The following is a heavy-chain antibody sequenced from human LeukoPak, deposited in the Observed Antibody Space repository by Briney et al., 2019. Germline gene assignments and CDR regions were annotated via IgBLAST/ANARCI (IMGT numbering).Heavy chain of an antibody. V-gene: IGHV1-69*08. Sequence: SLKVSCKASVGTFISYTISSVRQAPGQRREWMGRLSASRGRANYEQKFQGRVTITAYKSTSKAYMELSSLRSEDTAVYYCAGADTAKVYAYGYWGQGTLVTVSS. CDR2: LSASRGRA. CDR3: AGADTAKVYAYGY. CDR1: VGTFISYT. D-gene: IGHD5-18*01. J-gene: IGHJ4*02.